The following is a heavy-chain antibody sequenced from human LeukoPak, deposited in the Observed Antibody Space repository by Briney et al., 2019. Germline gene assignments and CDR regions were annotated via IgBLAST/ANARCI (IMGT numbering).Heavy chain of an antibody. CDR3: AMQWSLYYSYYMDV. D-gene: IGHD6-19*01. CDR2: IYSGGST. CDR1: GFTVSSNY. V-gene: IGHV3-53*05. Sequence: GGSLRLSCAASGFTVSSNYMSWVRQAPGKGLEWVSVIYSGGSTYYADSVKGRFTISRDNSKNTLYLQMNSLRAEDTAVYYCAMQWSLYYSYYMDVWGKGTTVTVSS. J-gene: IGHJ6*03.